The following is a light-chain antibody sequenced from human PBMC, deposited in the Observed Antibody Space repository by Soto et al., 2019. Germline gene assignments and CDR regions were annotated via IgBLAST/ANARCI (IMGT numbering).Light chain of an antibody. V-gene: IGKV1-5*02. CDR1: QTFNYW. CDR2: EAF. CDR3: QHYNTWT. Sequence: DIQMTQSPSSMHASVADTITMICRASQTFNYWVTWYQQKPGKAPKLLIYEAFTLQSGVSSRFSGNGSGTEFSLTISSLQADDFGSYYCQHYNTWTFGPGTKVDIK. J-gene: IGKJ1*01.